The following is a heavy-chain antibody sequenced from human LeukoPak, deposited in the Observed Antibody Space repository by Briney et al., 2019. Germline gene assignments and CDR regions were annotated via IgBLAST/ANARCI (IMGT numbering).Heavy chain of an antibody. CDR1: GYTFIGYH. V-gene: IGHV1-2*02. D-gene: IGHD2-2*01. CDR2: INPNSGGT. J-gene: IGHJ6*03. CDR3: ARAKGYCSSAGCRYYYMDV. Sequence: ASVKVSCKASGYTFIGYHMHWVRQAPGQGLGWMGSINPNSGGTNYAQKFQGRVTMTRDTSIRTAYTELSRLRYDDMAVYYCARAKGYCSSAGCRYYYMDVWGKGTTVTVSS.